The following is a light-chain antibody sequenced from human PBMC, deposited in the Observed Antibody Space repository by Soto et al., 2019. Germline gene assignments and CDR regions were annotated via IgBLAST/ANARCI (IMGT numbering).Light chain of an antibody. V-gene: IGKV3-20*01. Sequence: EIVFTQSPGTLSLSPWERATLSCRASQTINSGLAWYQHKRGQAPRLLIYGVSVRAIGIPDRFGGSGSGTDFTLTISRLEPEDFAVYFCQQYGGSPYTFGQGTKVDI. CDR2: GVS. CDR3: QQYGGSPYT. CDR1: QTINSG. J-gene: IGKJ2*01.